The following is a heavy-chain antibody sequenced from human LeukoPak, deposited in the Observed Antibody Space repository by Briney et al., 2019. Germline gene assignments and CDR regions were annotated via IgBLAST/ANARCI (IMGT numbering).Heavy chain of an antibody. CDR2: IYHSGRT. CDR1: GGSISSSSDY. Sequence: SETLSLTCTVSGGSISSSSDYWGWIRQPPGKGLEWIGSIYHSGRTYYNPSLKSRVTISVDTSKNQFSLQLNSVTPEDTAVYYCARGWLQSGFDYWGQGTLVTVSS. V-gene: IGHV4-39*01. CDR3: ARGWLQSGFDY. D-gene: IGHD5-24*01. J-gene: IGHJ4*02.